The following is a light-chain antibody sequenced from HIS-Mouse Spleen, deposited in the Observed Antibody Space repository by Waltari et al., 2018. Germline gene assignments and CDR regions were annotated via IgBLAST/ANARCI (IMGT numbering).Light chain of an antibody. V-gene: IGLV2-23*03. CDR2: EGS. J-gene: IGLJ2*01. CDR1: SSDVGSYNL. CDR3: CSYAGSSTFVVV. Sequence: QSALTQPASVSGSPGQSITISCTGTSSDVGSYNLVSWYQQHPGKAPKLMSYEGSKRASGVSNRFSGSKSGNTASLTISGLQAEDEADYYCCSYAGSSTFVVVFGGGTKLTVL.